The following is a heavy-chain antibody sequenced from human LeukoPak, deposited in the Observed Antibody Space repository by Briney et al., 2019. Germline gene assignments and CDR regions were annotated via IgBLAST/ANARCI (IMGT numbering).Heavy chain of an antibody. V-gene: IGHV3-21*01. Sequence: GGSLRLSCAASGFTFSSYSMNWVRQAPGKGLEWVSSISSSSSYIYYADSVKGRFTISRDNAKNSLYLQMNSLRAEDTAVYYCARDLEDTAMDPYFDYWGQGTLVTVSS. CDR1: GFTFSSYS. D-gene: IGHD5-18*01. J-gene: IGHJ4*02. CDR2: ISSSSSYI. CDR3: ARDLEDTAMDPYFDY.